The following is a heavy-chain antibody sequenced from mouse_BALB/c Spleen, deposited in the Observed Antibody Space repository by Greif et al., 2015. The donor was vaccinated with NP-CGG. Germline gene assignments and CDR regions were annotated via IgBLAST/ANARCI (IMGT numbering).Heavy chain of an antibody. CDR1: GYTFTSYY. J-gene: IGHJ4*01. V-gene: IGHV1S81*02. Sequence: VQVVESGAELVKPGASVKLSCKASGYTFTSYYMYWVKQRPGQGLEWIGEINPSNGGTNFNEKFKSKATLTVDKSSSTAYMQLSSLTSEDSAVYYCTRSGYYAMDYWGQGTSVTVSS. CDR3: TRSGYYAMDY. D-gene: IGHD3-1*01. CDR2: INPSNGGT.